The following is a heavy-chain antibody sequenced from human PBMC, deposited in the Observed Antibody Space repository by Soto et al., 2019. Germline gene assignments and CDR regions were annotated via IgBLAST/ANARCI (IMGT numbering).Heavy chain of an antibody. J-gene: IGHJ4*02. V-gene: IGHV3-72*01. CDR1: GFTFSDHY. D-gene: IGHD4-17*01. Sequence: GGSLGLSCAASGFTFSDHYMEWVRQAPGKGLEWVGRSRNKTQSYTTEYAASVKGRFTISRDDSKNSLDLQMNSLKTEDTAVYYCASSSGDYRYFDYWGQGTQVTVSS. CDR3: ASSSGDYRYFDY. CDR2: SRNKTQSYTT.